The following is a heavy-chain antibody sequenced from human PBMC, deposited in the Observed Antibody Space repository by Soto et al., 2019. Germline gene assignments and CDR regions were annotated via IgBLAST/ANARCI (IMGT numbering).Heavy chain of an antibody. CDR2: ISGSGGST. V-gene: IGHV3-23*01. Sequence: GGSLRLSCAASGFTFSSYAMSWVRQAPGKGLEWVSAISGSGGSTYYEDSVKGRFTISRDNSKNTLYLQMNSLRAEDTAVYYCAKVGLSSSSRGNYFDYWGQGTLVTVSS. J-gene: IGHJ4*02. CDR1: GFTFSSYA. CDR3: AKVGLSSSSRGNYFDY. D-gene: IGHD6-6*01.